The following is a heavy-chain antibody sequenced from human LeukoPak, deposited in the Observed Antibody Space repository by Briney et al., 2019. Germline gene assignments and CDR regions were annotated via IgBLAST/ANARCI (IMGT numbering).Heavy chain of an antibody. Sequence: QPGGSLRLSCAASGFTFSDHYMDWVRQAPGKGLGWVGRTRNKANSYTTEYAASVKGRFTISRDDSKNSLYLQMNSLKTEDTAVYYCARATRQVGATDRYFDLWGRGTLVTVSS. J-gene: IGHJ2*01. V-gene: IGHV3-72*01. CDR2: TRNKANSYTT. D-gene: IGHD1-26*01. CDR1: GFTFSDHY. CDR3: ARATRQVGATDRYFDL.